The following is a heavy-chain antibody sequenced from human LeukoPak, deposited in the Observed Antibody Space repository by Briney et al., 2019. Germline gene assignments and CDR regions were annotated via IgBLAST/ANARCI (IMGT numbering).Heavy chain of an antibody. CDR1: GGSISSGGYY. V-gene: IGHV4-31*03. D-gene: IGHD2-21*02. J-gene: IGHJ5*02. CDR2: IHYTGST. CDR3: ARTYMTSARFDP. Sequence: PSETLSLTCTVSGGSISSGGYYWSWIRQHPGKGLEWIGYIHYTGSTYYNASLKRRVTISVDTSKNQFSLKLSSVTAADTAVYYCARTYMTSARFDPWGQGTLVTVSS.